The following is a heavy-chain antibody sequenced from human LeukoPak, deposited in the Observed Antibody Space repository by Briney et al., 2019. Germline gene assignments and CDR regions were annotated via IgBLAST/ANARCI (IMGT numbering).Heavy chain of an antibody. J-gene: IGHJ4*02. D-gene: IGHD3-3*01. Sequence: SETLSLTCTVSGGSISSYYWSWIRQPPGKGLEWLGYIYYSGSTNYNPSLKSRVTISVDTSKNQFSLKLSSVTAADTAVYYCAGGAVGGGSGYYFDYWGQGTLVTVSS. CDR2: IYYSGST. V-gene: IGHV4-59*01. CDR1: GGSISSYY. CDR3: AGGAVGGGSGYYFDY.